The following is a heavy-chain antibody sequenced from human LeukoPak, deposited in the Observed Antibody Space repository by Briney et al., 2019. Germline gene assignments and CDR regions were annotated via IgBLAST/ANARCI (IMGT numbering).Heavy chain of an antibody. V-gene: IGHV5-51*01. J-gene: IGHJ4*02. CDR1: GYGFTSYW. CDR2: IYPGDSNT. D-gene: IGHD6-19*01. Sequence: GESLKISCKGSGYGFTSYWIGWVRQMPGKGLEWMWIIYPGDSNTRYSPSFQGQVTISADKSISTAYLQWSSLKASDTAMYYCAAIPHSFSSSLDYWGQGTLVTVSS. CDR3: AAIPHSFSSSLDY.